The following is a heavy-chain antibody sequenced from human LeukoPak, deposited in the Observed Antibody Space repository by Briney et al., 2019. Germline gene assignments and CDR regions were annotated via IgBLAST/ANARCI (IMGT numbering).Heavy chain of an antibody. D-gene: IGHD3-9*01. CDR1: GGSISSYY. CDR3: ARVYGAFYDILTGYQRGDAFDI. Sequence: SETLSLTCTVSGGSISSYYWSWIRQPPGKGLEWIGYIYYSGSTNYNPSLKSRVTISVDTSKNQFSLKLSSVTAADTAVYYCARVYGAFYDILTGYQRGDAFDIWGQGTMVTVSS. J-gene: IGHJ3*02. CDR2: IYYSGST. V-gene: IGHV4-59*01.